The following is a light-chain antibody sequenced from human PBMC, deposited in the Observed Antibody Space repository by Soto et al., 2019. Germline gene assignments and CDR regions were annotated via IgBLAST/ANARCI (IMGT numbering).Light chain of an antibody. CDR3: QQYNNWPRT. CDR1: KSISSK. CDR2: DAS. J-gene: IGKJ1*01. Sequence: EIVMTQSPAPLSVSPAERSTLSCMASKSISSKLAWYQQKGGQAPRLLIYDASTRATGIPARFSGSGSGTEFTLTITSLQSEDFAVYYCQQYNNWPRTFGQGTKVEIK. V-gene: IGKV3-15*01.